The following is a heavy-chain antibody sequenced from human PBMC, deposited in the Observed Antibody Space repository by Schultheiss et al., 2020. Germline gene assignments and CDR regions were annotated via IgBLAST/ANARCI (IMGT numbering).Heavy chain of an antibody. CDR1: GFTFSSYG. Sequence: GGSLRLSCAASGFTFSSYGMHWVRQAPGKGLEWVSGISGSGGSTYYADSVKGRFTISRDNSKNTLYLQMNSLRAEDTAVYYCAKPEYGGNSGLVGAFDIWGQGTMVTVSS. J-gene: IGHJ3*02. CDR2: ISGSGGST. V-gene: IGHV3-23*01. D-gene: IGHD4-23*01. CDR3: AKPEYGGNSGLVGAFDI.